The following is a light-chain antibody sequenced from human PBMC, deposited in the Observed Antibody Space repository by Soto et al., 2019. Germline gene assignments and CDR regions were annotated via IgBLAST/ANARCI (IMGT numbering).Light chain of an antibody. Sequence: QSALTQPASVSGSPGQSITISCTGTSSDIGGYNYVSWYQQLPGKVPKLIIYDVSNRPSGVSDRFSGSKSGNAASLTISGLQAEDEADYYCAAWDDSLSGPVFGGGTQLTVL. CDR1: SSDIGGYNY. CDR3: AAWDDSLSGPV. V-gene: IGLV2-14*03. J-gene: IGLJ7*01. CDR2: DVS.